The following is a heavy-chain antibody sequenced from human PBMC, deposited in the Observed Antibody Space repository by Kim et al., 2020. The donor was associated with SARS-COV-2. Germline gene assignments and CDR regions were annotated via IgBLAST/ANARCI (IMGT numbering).Heavy chain of an antibody. V-gene: IGHV3-21*01. D-gene: IGHD7-27*01. CDR1: GFTFSSYS. Sequence: GGSLRLSCAASGFTFSSYSMNWVRQAPGKGLEWVSSISSSSSYIYYADSVKGRFTISRDNAKNSLYLQMNSLRAEDTAVYYCARDHRTWGAFDIWGQGTMVTVSS. J-gene: IGHJ3*02. CDR2: ISSSSSYI. CDR3: ARDHRTWGAFDI.